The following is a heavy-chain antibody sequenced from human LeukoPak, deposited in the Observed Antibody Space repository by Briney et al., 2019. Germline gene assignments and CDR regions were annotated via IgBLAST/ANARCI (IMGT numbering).Heavy chain of an antibody. CDR1: GFTFRNYA. CDR2: ISSSGGST. V-gene: IGHV3-64*04. J-gene: IGHJ4*02. D-gene: IGHD6-19*01. CDR3: ARRSGIAVAGAFDY. Sequence: GGSLRLSCAVSGFTFRNYAMHWVRQAPGQGLEYVSAISSSGGSTYYADSVKGRFTISRDNSENTLYLQMNSLRAEDTAVYYCARRSGIAVAGAFDYWGQGTLVTVSS.